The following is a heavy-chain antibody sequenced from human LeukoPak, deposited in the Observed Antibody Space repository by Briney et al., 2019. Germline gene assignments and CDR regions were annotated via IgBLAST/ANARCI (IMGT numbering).Heavy chain of an antibody. J-gene: IGHJ5*02. Sequence: SETLSLTCTVSGGSISSYYWSWIRQPAGKGLEWIGRIYTSGSTNYNPSLKSRVTISVDTSKNQFSLKLSSVTAADTAVYYCARHGYRSGPNNWFDPRGQGTLVTVSS. V-gene: IGHV4-4*07. CDR3: ARHGYRSGPNNWFDP. D-gene: IGHD3-3*01. CDR2: IYTSGST. CDR1: GGSISSYY.